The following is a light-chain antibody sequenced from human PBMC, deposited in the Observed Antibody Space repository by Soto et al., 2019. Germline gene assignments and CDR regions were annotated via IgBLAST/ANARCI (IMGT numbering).Light chain of an antibody. V-gene: IGLV2-14*01. Sequence: LTQPASVSGSPGQSITISCTGTSSDVGTYNYVSWYQQHPGKAPKLIIYGVTNRPSGVSNRFSGSKSGNTASLTISGLQAEDEAGYYCSSYTSSAFVVFGGGTKVTV. CDR2: GVT. CDR1: SSDVGTYNY. J-gene: IGLJ2*01. CDR3: SSYTSSAFVV.